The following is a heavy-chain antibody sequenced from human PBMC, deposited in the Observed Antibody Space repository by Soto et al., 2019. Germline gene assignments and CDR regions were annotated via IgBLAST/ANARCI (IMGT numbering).Heavy chain of an antibody. D-gene: IGHD2-15*01. CDR3: ARECGGSCYYYYYGMDV. V-gene: IGHV1-3*01. CDR2: INAGNGNT. J-gene: IGHJ6*02. Sequence: ASVKVSCKAAGYAFTSYAMHWVRQAPGQRLEWMGWINAGNGNTKYSQKFQGRVTITRDTSASTAYMELSSLRSEDTAVYYCARECGGSCYYYYYGMDVWGQGTTVTVSS. CDR1: GYAFTSYA.